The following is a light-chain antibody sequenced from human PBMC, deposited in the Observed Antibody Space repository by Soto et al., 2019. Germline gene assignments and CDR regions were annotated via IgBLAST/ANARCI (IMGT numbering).Light chain of an antibody. CDR3: QQYNNWVLT. CDR1: QSVSSN. CDR2: GAS. V-gene: IGKV3-15*01. Sequence: EIVMTQSPATLSVSPGERATLSCRASQSVSSNLAWYQQKPGQAPRLLIYGASTRATGIPARFSGSGSGTEFTLTISSLRSEDFAVYYCQQYNNWVLTFGGGTKVEIK. J-gene: IGKJ4*01.